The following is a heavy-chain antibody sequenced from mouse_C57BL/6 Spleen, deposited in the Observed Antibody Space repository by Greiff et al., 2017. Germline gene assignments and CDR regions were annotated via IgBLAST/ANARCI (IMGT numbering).Heavy chain of an antibody. CDR3: ATLDRGAMDY. V-gene: IGHV14-1*01. Sequence: EVQLQESGAELVRPGASVKLSCTASGFNIKDYYMHWVKQRPEQGLEWIGRIDPEDGDTEFAPKFQGKATMTADTSSNTAYLPLSSLTSGDTAVYYCATLDRGAMDYWGQGTSVTVSS. CDR2: IDPEDGDT. D-gene: IGHD3-1*01. J-gene: IGHJ4*01. CDR1: GFNIKDYY.